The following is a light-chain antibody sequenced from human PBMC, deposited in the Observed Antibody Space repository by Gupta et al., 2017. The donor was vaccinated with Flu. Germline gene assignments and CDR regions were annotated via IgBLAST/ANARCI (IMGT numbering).Light chain of an antibody. CDR2: GTS. CDR1: EDVGRNF. J-gene: IGKJ2*01. V-gene: IGKV3-20*01. CDR3: HQYKTSPYT. Sequence: PSSVSLSVSPGDTVTLSYTASEDVGRNFVVWYQQKPGQPPRVLLYGTSKRAPGIPDRFSGGWAGTDFTLTSNRLEHEDSALYYCHQYKTSPYTFGQGTKLEIK.